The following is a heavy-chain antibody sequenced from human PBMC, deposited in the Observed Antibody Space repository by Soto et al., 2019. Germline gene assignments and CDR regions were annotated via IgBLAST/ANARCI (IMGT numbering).Heavy chain of an antibody. D-gene: IGHD3-16*01. Sequence: EVQLLDSGGGLVQPGGSLRLSCAASGFTFRNYAMTWVRQGPGKGLEWVSGISGSGGRSYYADSVKGRFTISRDNSKSTLYLQMNSLRAEDTAVYYCAKAYFVWSSEQPYYFDYWCQGTLVTVSS. CDR2: ISGSGGRS. CDR1: GFTFRNYA. CDR3: AKAYFVWSSEQPYYFDY. V-gene: IGHV3-23*01. J-gene: IGHJ4*02.